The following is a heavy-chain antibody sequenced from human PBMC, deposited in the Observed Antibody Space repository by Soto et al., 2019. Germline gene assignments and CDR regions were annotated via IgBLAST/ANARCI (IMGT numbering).Heavy chain of an antibody. Sequence: PSETLSLTCAVSGYSINSGYYWGWIRQPPGKGLEWIGSIYHSGSTYYNPSLKSRVTISVDTSKNQSSLKLSSVTAADTAVYYCARVVTIFGVVIDWFDPWGQGTLVTVSS. J-gene: IGHJ5*02. CDR3: ARVVTIFGVVIDWFDP. V-gene: IGHV4-38-2*01. CDR2: IYHSGST. CDR1: GYSINSGYY. D-gene: IGHD3-3*01.